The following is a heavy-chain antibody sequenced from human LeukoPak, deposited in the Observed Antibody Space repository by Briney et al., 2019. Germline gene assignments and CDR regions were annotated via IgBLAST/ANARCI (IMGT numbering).Heavy chain of an antibody. CDR2: ISSSSSYI. CDR3: ARDYCGGDCYADY. D-gene: IGHD2-21*02. CDR1: GFTFSSYS. Sequence: GGSLRLSCAASGFTFSSYSMNWVRQAPGKGLEWVSPISSSSSYIYYADSVEGRFTISRDNAKNSLYLQMNSLRAEDTAVYYCARDYCGGDCYADYWGQGTLVTVSS. V-gene: IGHV3-21*01. J-gene: IGHJ4*02.